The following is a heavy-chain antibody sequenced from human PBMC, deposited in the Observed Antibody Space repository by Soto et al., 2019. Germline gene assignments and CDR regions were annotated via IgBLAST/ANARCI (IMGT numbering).Heavy chain of an antibody. CDR3: ARGDYAKAFDI. J-gene: IGHJ3*02. D-gene: IGHD2-2*01. V-gene: IGHV4-28*03. Sequence: QVQLQESGPGLVKSSDTLSLICAVSGYSISSSNWWGWIRQPPGKGLEWIGNIYYSGSAYYNPSLKSRVTMSVDTSKNQFSLKLTSVTAVDTAVYYCARGDYAKAFDIWGQGTTVTVSS. CDR2: IYYSGSA. CDR1: GYSISSSNW.